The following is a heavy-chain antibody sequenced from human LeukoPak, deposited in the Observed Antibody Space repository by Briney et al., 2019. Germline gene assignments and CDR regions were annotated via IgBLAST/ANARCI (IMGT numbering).Heavy chain of an antibody. Sequence: GGSLRLSCAASGFTFSSYSMNWVRQAPGKGLEWVSSISSSSSYIYYADSVKGRFTISRDNAKNSLYLQVNSLRAEDTAVYYCAREMATITDFDYWGQGTLVTVSS. CDR3: AREMATITDFDY. J-gene: IGHJ4*02. CDR1: GFTFSSYS. D-gene: IGHD5-24*01. CDR2: ISSSSSYI. V-gene: IGHV3-21*01.